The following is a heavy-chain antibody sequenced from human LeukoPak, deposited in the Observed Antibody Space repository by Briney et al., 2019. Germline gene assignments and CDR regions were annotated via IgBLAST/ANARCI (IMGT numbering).Heavy chain of an antibody. D-gene: IGHD3-9*01. J-gene: IGHJ4*02. Sequence: GESLKISCKGSGYNFTNYWIAWVRQMPGKGLEWMGVIYPGDSDARYSPSLQGQVTISVDKSVSTAYLQWSGLKASDTAVYYCARHVDVIAWYYIDYWGQGTLVTVSS. CDR3: ARHVDVIAWYYIDY. CDR1: GYNFTNYW. CDR2: IYPGDSDA. V-gene: IGHV5-51*01.